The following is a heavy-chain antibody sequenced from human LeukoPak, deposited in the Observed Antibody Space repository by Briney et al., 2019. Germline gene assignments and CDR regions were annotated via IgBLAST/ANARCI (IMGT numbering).Heavy chain of an antibody. CDR2: IYYSGST. V-gene: IGHV4-39*01. CDR1: GGSISSSSYY. Sequence: SETLSLTCTVSGGSISSSSYYWGWVRQPPGKGLEWIGSIYYSGSTYYNPSLKSRVTISVDTSKNQFSLKLSSVTAADAAVYYCARVLAWELPPVGDAFDIWGQGTMVTVSS. CDR3: ARVLAWELPPVGDAFDI. D-gene: IGHD1-26*01. J-gene: IGHJ3*02.